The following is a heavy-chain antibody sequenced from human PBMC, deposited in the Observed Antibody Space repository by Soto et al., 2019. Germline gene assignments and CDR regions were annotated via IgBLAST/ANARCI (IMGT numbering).Heavy chain of an antibody. CDR2: ISAYNGNT. CDR1: GYTFTSYG. V-gene: IGHV1-18*01. CDR3: ARDRFEEYHYDSSGGHVAFDI. J-gene: IGHJ3*02. D-gene: IGHD3-22*01. Sequence: ASVKVSCKASGYTFTSYGISWVRQAPGQGLEWMGWISAYNGNTNYAQKLQGRVTMTTDTSTSTAYMELRSLRSDDTAVYYCARDRFEEYHYDSSGGHVAFDIWGQGTMVTVSS.